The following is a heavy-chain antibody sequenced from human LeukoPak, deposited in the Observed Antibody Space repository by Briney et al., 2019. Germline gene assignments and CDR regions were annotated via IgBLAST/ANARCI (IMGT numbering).Heavy chain of an antibody. CDR3: ARDSRPEKRVFDY. D-gene: IGHD6-25*01. J-gene: IGHJ4*02. CDR1: GFTFSSYS. CDR2: ISSSSSTI. Sequence: GGSLRLSCAASGFTFSSYSMNWVRQAPGKGLEWVSYISSSSSTIYYADSVKGRFTISRDNAKNSLYLQMNSLRAEDTAVYYCARDSRPEKRVFDYWGQGTLVTVSS. V-gene: IGHV3-48*01.